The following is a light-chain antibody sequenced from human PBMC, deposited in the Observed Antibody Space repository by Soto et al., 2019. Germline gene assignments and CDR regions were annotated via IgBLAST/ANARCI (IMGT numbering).Light chain of an antibody. J-gene: IGKJ1*01. V-gene: IGKV3-20*01. CDR1: QSVSSSY. CDR2: GAS. Sequence: EIVLTQSPGTLSLSPGERATLSCRASQSVSSSYLAWYQQKPGQAPRLLIYGASSRATGIPDRFSGSGSGTDFTLTISRLEPEAFAVYYCQQYGRTFGQGTKVEIK. CDR3: QQYGRT.